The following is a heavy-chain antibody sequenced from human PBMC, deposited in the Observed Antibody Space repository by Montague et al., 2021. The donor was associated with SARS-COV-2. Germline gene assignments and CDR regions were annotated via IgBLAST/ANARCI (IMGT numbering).Heavy chain of an antibody. CDR3: ATTNGIGYPNWFGP. CDR2: ITDSGRST. Sequence: SLRLSCAASGFTFSSSAMSWIRQAPGKGLEWVSGITDSGRSTYYADSVKGRFTISRDNSGDTLYLHLHSLRVEDTAIYYCATTNGIGYPNWFGPWGQGTLVTVSS. J-gene: IGHJ5*02. CDR1: GFTFSSSA. D-gene: IGHD2-8*01. V-gene: IGHV3-23*01.